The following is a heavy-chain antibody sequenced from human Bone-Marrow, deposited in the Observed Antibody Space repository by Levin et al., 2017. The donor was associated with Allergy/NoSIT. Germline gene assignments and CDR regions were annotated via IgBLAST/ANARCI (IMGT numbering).Heavy chain of an antibody. D-gene: IGHD3-22*01. CDR2: ISGSGGST. J-gene: IGHJ3*02. CDR3: AKSPFTIIVVSSFDM. CDR1: GFSFSSNA. Sequence: SCAVSGFSFSSNAMSWVRQAPGKGLEWVSSISGSGGSTYYADSVKGRFTISRDNSKNTLYLELNSLRAEDTAIYYCAKSPFTIIVVSSFDMWGQGTMVTVSS. V-gene: IGHV3-23*01.